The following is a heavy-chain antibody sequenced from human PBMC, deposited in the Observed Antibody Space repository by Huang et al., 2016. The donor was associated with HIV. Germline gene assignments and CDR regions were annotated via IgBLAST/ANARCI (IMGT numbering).Heavy chain of an antibody. CDR1: GGSFSGYY. CDR2: INHSEST. Sequence: QVQLQQWGAGLLRPSETLSLTCAVYGGSFSGYYGTWLRQPPGKGLEWIGEINHSESTNYNPSLKSRVTSSVDTSRNQFSLTLTSVTAADTAVYYCARGQGGYYYYYMDVWGKGTTVTVSS. CDR3: ARGQGGYYYYYMDV. V-gene: IGHV4-34*01. J-gene: IGHJ6*03.